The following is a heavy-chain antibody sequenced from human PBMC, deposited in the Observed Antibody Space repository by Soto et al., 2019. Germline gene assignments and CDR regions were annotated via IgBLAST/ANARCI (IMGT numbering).Heavy chain of an antibody. Sequence: QVQLVESGGGVVQPGRSLRLSCAASGFTFSSYGVHRVRQAPGKGLEWVAVISYDGSNKYYADSVKGRFTISRDNSKNTLYLQMNSLRAEDTAVYYCAKIQRQLVWAYYYYGMDVWGQGTTVTVSS. CDR2: ISYDGSNK. V-gene: IGHV3-30*18. CDR1: GFTFSSYG. J-gene: IGHJ6*02. D-gene: IGHD6-13*01. CDR3: AKIQRQLVWAYYYYGMDV.